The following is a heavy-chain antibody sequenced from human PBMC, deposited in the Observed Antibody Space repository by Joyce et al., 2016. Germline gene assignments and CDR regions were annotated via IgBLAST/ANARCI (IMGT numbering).Heavy chain of an antibody. CDR1: GASINNRIYY. D-gene: IGHD3-10*01. CDR2: IDYRGSS. Sequence: QLQLQESGPGLVRPSETLSLTCSVSGASINNRIYYWAWIRQSPGKGLEWIASIDYRGSSVHNPSLTSRITISVDPSENQFSLEVNSVTAADTAVYFCARPAHRGKYYFDSWGPGTLVTVSS. V-gene: IGHV4-39*01. J-gene: IGHJ4*02. CDR3: ARPAHRGKYYFDS.